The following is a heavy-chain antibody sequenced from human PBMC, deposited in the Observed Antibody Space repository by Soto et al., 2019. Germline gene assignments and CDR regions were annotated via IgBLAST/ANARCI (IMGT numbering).Heavy chain of an antibody. Sequence: GSLRLSCAASGFTVSSNYMSWVRQAPGKGLEWVSVIYSGGSTYYADSVKGRFTISRHNSKNTLYLQMNSLRAEDTAVYYCARGYGSGSSPGSNWFDPWGQGTLVTVSS. J-gene: IGHJ5*02. V-gene: IGHV3-53*04. D-gene: IGHD3-10*01. CDR1: GFTVSSNY. CDR3: ARGYGSGSSPGSNWFDP. CDR2: IYSGGST.